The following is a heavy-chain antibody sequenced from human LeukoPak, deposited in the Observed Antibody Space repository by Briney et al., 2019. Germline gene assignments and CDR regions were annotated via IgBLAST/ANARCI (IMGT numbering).Heavy chain of an antibody. V-gene: IGHV3-30-3*01. CDR3: ARVRSSWYYYDSSGYSPDAFDI. CDR2: ISYDRSNK. J-gene: IGHJ3*02. CDR1: GFTFSSYA. D-gene: IGHD3-22*01. Sequence: GGSLRLSCAASGFTFSSYAMHWVRQAPGKGLEWVAVISYDRSNKYYADSVKGRFTISRDNSKNTLYLQINSLRAEDTAVYYCARVRSSWYYYDSSGYSPDAFDIWGQGTMVTVSS.